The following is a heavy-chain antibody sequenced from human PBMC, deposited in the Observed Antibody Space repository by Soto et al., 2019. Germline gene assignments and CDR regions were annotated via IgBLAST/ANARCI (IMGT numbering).Heavy chain of an antibody. CDR1: GGSISSSSYY. D-gene: IGHD2-21*02. CDR3: ARGRFVVVTAMYYPNGWFDP. J-gene: IGHJ5*02. CDR2: IYYSGST. Sequence: SETLSLTCTVSGGSISSSSYYWGWIRQPPGKGLEWIGSIYYSGSTYYNQSLKSRVTISVDTSKNQFSLKLRSVTAADTAVYYCARGRFVVVTAMYYPNGWFDPWGQGTLVTVSS. V-gene: IGHV4-39*01.